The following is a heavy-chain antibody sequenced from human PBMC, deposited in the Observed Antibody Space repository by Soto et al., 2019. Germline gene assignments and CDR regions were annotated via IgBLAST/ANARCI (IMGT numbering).Heavy chain of an antibody. J-gene: IGHJ6*02. D-gene: IGHD6-6*01. V-gene: IGHV3-30*18. CDR1: GFTFSSYG. Sequence: QVQLVESGGGVVKPGRSLRLSCAASGFTFSSYGMHWVRQAPGKGLEWVAVISYDGSNKYYADSVKGRFTISRDNSKNTLYLQMNSLRAEDTAVYYCAKDGGSSTPGGLDVWGQGTTVTVSS. CDR2: ISYDGSNK. CDR3: AKDGGSSTPGGLDV.